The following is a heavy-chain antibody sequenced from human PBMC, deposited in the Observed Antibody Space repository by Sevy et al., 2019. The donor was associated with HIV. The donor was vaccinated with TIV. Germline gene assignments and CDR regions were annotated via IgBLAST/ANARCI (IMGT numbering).Heavy chain of an antibody. V-gene: IGHV1-18*01. Sequence: ASVKVSCKASGYTFTSYAISWVRQAPGQGLEWMGWISAYNGNTNYAQKLQGRVTMTTDTSTSTAYMELRSLRSDDTAVYYCARVHIAAAQRGWFDPWGQGTLVTVSS. CDR2: ISAYNGNT. CDR1: GYTFTSYA. J-gene: IGHJ5*02. D-gene: IGHD6-13*01. CDR3: ARVHIAAAQRGWFDP.